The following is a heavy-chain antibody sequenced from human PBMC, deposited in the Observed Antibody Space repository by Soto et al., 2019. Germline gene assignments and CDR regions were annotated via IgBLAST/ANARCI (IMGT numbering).Heavy chain of an antibody. CDR3: AKSAPFTIFGVVTAYYYYYYGMDV. CDR1: GFAFSTYG. J-gene: IGHJ6*02. CDR2: VSGSGGGT. D-gene: IGHD3-3*01. V-gene: IGHV3-23*01. Sequence: PGGSLRLSCAASGFAFSTYGMSWVRQAPGKGLEWVSSVSGSGGGTYYADSVKGRFTISRDNSKNTLYLQMNSLRAEDTAVYYCAKSAPFTIFGVVTAYYYYYYGMDVWGQGTTVTVSS.